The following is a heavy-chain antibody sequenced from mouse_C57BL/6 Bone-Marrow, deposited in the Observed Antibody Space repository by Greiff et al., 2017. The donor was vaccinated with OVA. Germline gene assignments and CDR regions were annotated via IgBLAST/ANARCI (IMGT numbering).Heavy chain of an antibody. CDR2: IDPENGDT. Sequence: EVQLQQSGAELVRPGASVKLSCTASGFNIKDDYMHWVKQRPEQGLEWIGWIDPENGDTEYASKFQGKATITADTTSNTAYLQLSSLTSEDTAVYYSTTKSSYDYYAMDYWGQGTSVTVSS. J-gene: IGHJ4*01. CDR3: TTKSSYDYYAMDY. CDR1: GFNIKDDY. V-gene: IGHV14-4*01. D-gene: IGHD1-1*01.